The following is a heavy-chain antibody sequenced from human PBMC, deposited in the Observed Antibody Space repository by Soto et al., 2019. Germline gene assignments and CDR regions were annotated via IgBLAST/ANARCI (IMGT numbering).Heavy chain of an antibody. CDR1: GGSISSSSYY. CDR2: IYYSGST. CDR3: AREIGYCSGGSCYPTWIPVS. J-gene: IGHJ4*02. V-gene: IGHV4-39*01. D-gene: IGHD2-15*01. Sequence: SETLSLTCTVSGGSISSSSYYWGWIRQPPGKGLEWIGSIYYSGSTYYNPSLKSRVTISVDTSKNQFSLKLSSVTAADTAVYYCAREIGYCSGGSCYPTWIPVSWGQGTLVTVSS.